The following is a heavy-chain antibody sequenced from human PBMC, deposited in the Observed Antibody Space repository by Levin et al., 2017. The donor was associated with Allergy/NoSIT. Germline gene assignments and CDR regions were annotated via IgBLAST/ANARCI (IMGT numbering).Heavy chain of an antibody. D-gene: IGHD3-10*01. CDR1: GGSISSSSYY. CDR3: ARLQLKLIRGITMVRASEDY. CDR2: IYYSGST. Sequence: SETLSLTCTVSGGSISSSSYYWGWIRQPPGKGLEWIGSIYYSGSTYYNPSLKSRVTISVDTSKNQFSLKLSSVTAADTAVYYCARLQLKLIRGITMVRASEDYWGQGTLVTVSS. J-gene: IGHJ4*02. V-gene: IGHV4-39*01.